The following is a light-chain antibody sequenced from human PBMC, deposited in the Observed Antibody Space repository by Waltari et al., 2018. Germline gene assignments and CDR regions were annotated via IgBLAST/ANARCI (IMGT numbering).Light chain of an antibody. CDR1: SSDVGHYNY. CDR2: DVS. V-gene: IGLV2-14*03. CDR3: SSFRSASTVGVI. Sequence: QSALTQPASVPGSPGQSITISCTGTSSDVGHYNYVSWYQQRPGKAPNLGIYDVSYRPSGISSRFSGSKSGSTAAMTIYGLQAEDEADYYRSSFRSASTVGVIFGGGTKLTVL. J-gene: IGLJ2*01.